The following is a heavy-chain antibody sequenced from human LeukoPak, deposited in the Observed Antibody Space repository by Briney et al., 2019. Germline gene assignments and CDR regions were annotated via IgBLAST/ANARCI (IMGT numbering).Heavy chain of an antibody. D-gene: IGHD6-6*01. V-gene: IGHV4-38-2*02. Sequence: SETVSLTCTVSGYSISSGYYWGWIRQPPGKGLEWIGSIYHSGSTYYNPSLKSRVTISVDTSKNQFSLKLSSVTAADTAVYYCASDVYSSSSRDQNWFDPWGQGTLVTVSS. CDR2: IYHSGST. CDR1: GYSISSGYY. J-gene: IGHJ5*02. CDR3: ASDVYSSSSRDQNWFDP.